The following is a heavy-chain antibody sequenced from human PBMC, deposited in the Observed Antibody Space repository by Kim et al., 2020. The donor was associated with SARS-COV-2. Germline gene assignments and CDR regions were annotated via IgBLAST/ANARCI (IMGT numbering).Heavy chain of an antibody. CDR3: ARSRGLRFKYYGMDV. Sequence: PGSGKGRFTISRENAKNSLELQMNSLRAGDTAVYYCARSRGLRFKYYGMDVWGQGTTVTVSS. J-gene: IGHJ6*02. V-gene: IGHV3-13*01. D-gene: IGHD5-12*01.